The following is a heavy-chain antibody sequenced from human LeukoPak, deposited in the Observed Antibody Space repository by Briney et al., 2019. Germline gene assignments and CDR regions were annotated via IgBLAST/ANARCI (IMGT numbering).Heavy chain of an antibody. V-gene: IGHV3-48*03. Sequence: GGSLRLSCAASGFIFSSYEMSWVRQAPGKGLERVSYISSSGRTMYYADSVKGRFTISRDSSKNTLFLKMNRLSPEDAAVYYCAKAPVTTCRGAYCYPFDYWGQGTLVTVSS. CDR2: ISSSGRTM. D-gene: IGHD2-21*01. J-gene: IGHJ4*02. CDR3: AKAPVTTCRGAYCYPFDY. CDR1: GFIFSSYE.